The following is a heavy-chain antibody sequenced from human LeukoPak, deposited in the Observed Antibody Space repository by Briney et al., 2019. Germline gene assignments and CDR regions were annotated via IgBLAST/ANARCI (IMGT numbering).Heavy chain of an antibody. J-gene: IGHJ3*02. V-gene: IGHV4-4*02. CDR2: IYHSGST. CDR1: GGSISSSNW. Sequence: ASGTLSLTCAVSGGSISSSNWWSWVRQPPGKGLEWIGEIYHSGSTNYNPSLKSRVTISVDESKNQFSLKLNSVTTSDTAVYYCARQDSITISGLAAPAPHSPFDIWGQGAMVPVSS. D-gene: IGHD3-3*01. CDR3: ARQDSITISGLAAPAPHSPFDI.